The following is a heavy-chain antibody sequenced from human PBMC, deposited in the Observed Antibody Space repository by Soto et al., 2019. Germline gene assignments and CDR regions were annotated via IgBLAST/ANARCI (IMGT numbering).Heavy chain of an antibody. CDR2: ISYSGST. CDR1: DASMSSGHYY. J-gene: IGHJ4*02. Sequence: QVQLQESGPRLVKPSQTLSLTCTVSDASMSSGHYYWSWIRQPPGKGLEWLGYISYSGSTYYKPSVNGRLTMSLDPSKRQFFLALTSVTAADRAVYSCAREGTGGVGSFNALEYWGQGKLVTVSS. D-gene: IGHD3-10*01. V-gene: IGHV4-30-4*01. CDR3: AREGTGGVGSFNALEY.